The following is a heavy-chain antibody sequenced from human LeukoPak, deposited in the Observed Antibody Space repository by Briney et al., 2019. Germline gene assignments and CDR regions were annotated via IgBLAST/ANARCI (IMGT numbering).Heavy chain of an antibody. CDR2: IYYNGNT. D-gene: IGHD3-22*01. CDR1: GASISSSY. CDR3: VRGNYDDRGHSNAFDL. Sequence: SETLSLTCTVSGASISSSYWSWLRQPPRKRLEWIGYIYYNGNTNSNPSLKSRVTISVDKSKNQFSLKLSSVTAADTAVYYCVRGNYDDRGHSNAFDLWGQGAMVTVSS. V-gene: IGHV4-59*01. J-gene: IGHJ3*01.